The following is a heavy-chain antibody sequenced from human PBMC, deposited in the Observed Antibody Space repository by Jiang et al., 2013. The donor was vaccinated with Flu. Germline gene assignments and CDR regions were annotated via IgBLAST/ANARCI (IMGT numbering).Heavy chain of an antibody. CDR2: ISTSSSYT. Sequence: SCAASGFTFSDYYMSWIRQAPGKGLEWVSYISTSSSYTNYADSVKGRFTISRDNAKNSLYLQMNSLRAEDTAVYYCARVGLAAAAGPLDYWGQGTLVTVSS. CDR1: GFTFSDYY. J-gene: IGHJ4*02. CDR3: ARVGLAAAAGPLDY. D-gene: IGHD6-13*01. V-gene: IGHV3-11*06.